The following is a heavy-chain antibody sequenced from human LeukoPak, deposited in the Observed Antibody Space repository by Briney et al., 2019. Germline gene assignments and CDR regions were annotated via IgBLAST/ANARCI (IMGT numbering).Heavy chain of an antibody. CDR2: ISGSGDST. Sequence: GGSLRLSCAASGFTFSSSAMSWVRQAPGKGLEWVSAISGSGDSTYYADSVKGRFTISRDNAKNSLDLQMNSLRAEDTAVYYCAREIIAAAVYDAFDIWGQGTMVAVSS. CDR1: GFTFSSSA. J-gene: IGHJ3*02. D-gene: IGHD6-25*01. V-gene: IGHV3-23*01. CDR3: AREIIAAAVYDAFDI.